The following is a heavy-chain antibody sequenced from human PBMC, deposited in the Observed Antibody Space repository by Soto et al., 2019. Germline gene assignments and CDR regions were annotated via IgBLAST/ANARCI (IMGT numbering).Heavy chain of an antibody. CDR3: ARGGPSFCSGGSCYPVRWFDP. D-gene: IGHD2-15*01. Sequence: SETLSLTCTVSGGSISSYYWSWIRQPPGKGLEWIGEINHSGSTNYNPSLKSRVTISVDTSKNQFSLKLSSVTAADTAVYYCARGGPSFCSGGSCYPVRWFDPWGQGTLVTVSS. V-gene: IGHV4-34*01. CDR2: INHSGST. J-gene: IGHJ5*02. CDR1: GGSISSYY.